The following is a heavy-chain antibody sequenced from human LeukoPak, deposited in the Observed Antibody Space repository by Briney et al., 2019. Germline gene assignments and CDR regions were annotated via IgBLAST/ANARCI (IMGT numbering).Heavy chain of an antibody. CDR3: ARNLGGSSWVFDY. CDR2: IYYSGST. D-gene: IGHD6-13*01. CDR1: GGSISSYY. J-gene: IGHJ4*02. V-gene: IGHV4-59*01. Sequence: PETLSLTCTVSGGSISSYYWSWIRQPPGKGLEWIGYIYYSGSTNYNPSLKSRATISVDTSKNQFSLKLSSVTAADTAVYYCARNLGGSSWVFDYWGQGTLVTVSS.